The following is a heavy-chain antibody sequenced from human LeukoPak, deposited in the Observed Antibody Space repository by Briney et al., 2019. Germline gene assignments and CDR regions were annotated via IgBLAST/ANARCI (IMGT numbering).Heavy chain of an antibody. V-gene: IGHV3-21*01. J-gene: IGHJ4*02. D-gene: IGHD3-10*01. CDR3: VRHRSASDY. CDR1: GFTFSDYT. CDR2: VSPSSTYI. Sequence: GGSLRLSCAASGFTFSDYTMSWVRQAPGKGLGWVSSVSPSSTYIYYADSLKGRITISRDNAKNSLYLQMNSLRAEDTAVYYCVRHRSASDYWGQGALVTVSS.